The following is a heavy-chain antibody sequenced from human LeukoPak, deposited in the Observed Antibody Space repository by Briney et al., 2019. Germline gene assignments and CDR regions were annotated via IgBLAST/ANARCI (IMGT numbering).Heavy chain of an antibody. CDR2: ISGSGGST. D-gene: IGHD3-10*01. J-gene: IGHJ4*02. Sequence: GGSLRLSCAASGFSFSSYAMSWVRQAPGKGLEWVSAISGSGGSTYYADSVKGRFTISRDNSKNTLYMQMNSPRAEDTAVYYCAKSRGVFLDLDYWGQGTLVTVSS. V-gene: IGHV3-23*01. CDR3: AKSRGVFLDLDY. CDR1: GFSFSSYA.